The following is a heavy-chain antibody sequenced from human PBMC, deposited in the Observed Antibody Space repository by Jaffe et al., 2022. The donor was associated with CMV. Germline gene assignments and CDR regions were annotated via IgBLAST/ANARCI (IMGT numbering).Heavy chain of an antibody. Sequence: QVQLQESGPGLVKPSETLSLICTVSGGSISSYYWNWIRQPAGKRLEWIGRIYSSGSTAYNPSLKSRVTMSVDTSKNQFSLKLTSVTAADTAVYYCARGDGAVAHPTGGWFDPWGQGTLVTVSS. CDR1: GGSISSYY. CDR3: ARGDGAVAHPTGGWFDP. D-gene: IGHD6-19*01. CDR2: IYSSGST. V-gene: IGHV4-4*07. J-gene: IGHJ5*02.